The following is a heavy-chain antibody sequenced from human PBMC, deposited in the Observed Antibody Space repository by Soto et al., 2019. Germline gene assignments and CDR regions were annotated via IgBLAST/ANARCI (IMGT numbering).Heavy chain of an antibody. D-gene: IGHD4-17*01. CDR1: GGTFSSYA. CDR3: ARGGYGDYVGDLHYYYGMDV. J-gene: IGHJ6*02. CDR2: IIPIFGTA. Sequence: QVQLVQSGAEVKKPGSSVKVSCKASGGTFSSYAISWVRQAPGQGLEWMGGIIPIFGTANYAQKFQGRVTINADESTSTAYMELSSLRSEDTAVYYCARGGYGDYVGDLHYYYGMDVWGQGTTVTVSS. V-gene: IGHV1-69*01.